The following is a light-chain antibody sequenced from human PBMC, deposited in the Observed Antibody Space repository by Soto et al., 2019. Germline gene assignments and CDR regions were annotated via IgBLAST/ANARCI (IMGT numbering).Light chain of an antibody. J-gene: IGLJ3*02. CDR1: SSDIGDYKY. CDR2: DVS. Sequence: QAVVTQPAAVSGSPGQSITISCTGTSSDIGDYKYVSWYQQHPGNPPKLIIYDVSDLPSGVSNRFSGSKSGNTASLTISGLQAEDEANYDCSSYTITSAYWVFGGGTKLTVL. V-gene: IGLV2-14*03. CDR3: SSYTITSAYWV.